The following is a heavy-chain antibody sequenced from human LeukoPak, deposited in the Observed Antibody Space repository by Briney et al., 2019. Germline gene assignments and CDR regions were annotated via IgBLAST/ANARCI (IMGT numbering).Heavy chain of an antibody. V-gene: IGHV4-4*07. D-gene: IGHD2-8*01. J-gene: IGHJ3*02. CDR3: ASTVDCTNGVCYSYEAFHI. CDR2: IYTSGST. CDR1: GGSISSYY. Sequence: SETLSLTCTVSGGSISSYYWSWIRQPAGKGLEWIGRIYTSGSTNYNPSLKSRVTMSVDTSKNQFSLKLSSVSAADTAVYYCASTVDCTNGVCYSYEAFHIWGQGTMVTVSS.